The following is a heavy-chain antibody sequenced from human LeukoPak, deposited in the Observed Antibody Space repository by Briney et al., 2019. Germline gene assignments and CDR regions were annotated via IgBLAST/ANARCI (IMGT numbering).Heavy chain of an antibody. D-gene: IGHD1-1*01. CDR1: GFTFSDYD. CDR2: IGTAGDT. V-gene: IGHV3-13*01. Sequence: PGGSLRLSCAASGFTFSDYDMHWVRQATGKGLEWVSAIGTAGDTYYTGSVKGRFTISRENAKNSLYLQMNSLRAGDTAVYYCARVAKERVGGVYYFDYWAREPWSPPPQ. CDR3: ARVAKERVGGVYYFDY. J-gene: IGHJ4*02.